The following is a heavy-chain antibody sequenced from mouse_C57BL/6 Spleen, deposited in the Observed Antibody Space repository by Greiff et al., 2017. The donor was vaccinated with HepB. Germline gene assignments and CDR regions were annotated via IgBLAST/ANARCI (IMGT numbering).Heavy chain of an antibody. CDR1: GYTFTSYW. CDR2: INPSNGGT. Sequence: QVHVKQPGTELVKPGASVKLSCKASGYTFTSYWMHWVKQRPGQGLEWIGNINPSNGGTNYNEKFKSKATLTVDKSSSTAYMQLSSLTSEDSAVYYCARDVADVDYGNYWYFDVWGTGTTVTVSS. D-gene: IGHD2-1*01. J-gene: IGHJ1*03. V-gene: IGHV1-53*01. CDR3: ARDVADVDYGNYWYFDV.